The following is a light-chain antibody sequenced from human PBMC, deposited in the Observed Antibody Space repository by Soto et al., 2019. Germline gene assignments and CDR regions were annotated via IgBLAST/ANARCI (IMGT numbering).Light chain of an antibody. Sequence: DIQMTQSPSTLSASVGDRVTITCRASQSLSSWLAWYQQKPGKAPKLLIYKASSLQSGVPSRFSGTGSGTEFTLTITSLQPDDFATYYCQQYNGFPRTFGQGTKV. CDR3: QQYNGFPRT. CDR1: QSLSSW. V-gene: IGKV1-5*03. CDR2: KAS. J-gene: IGKJ1*01.